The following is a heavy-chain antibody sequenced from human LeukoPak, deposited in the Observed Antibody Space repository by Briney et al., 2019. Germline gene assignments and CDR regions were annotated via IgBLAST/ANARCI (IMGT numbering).Heavy chain of an antibody. D-gene: IGHD3-10*01. CDR3: ARGQRVWFGELFVPHAFDI. J-gene: IGHJ3*02. CDR2: INHSGST. CDR1: GGSFSGYY. Sequence: SETLSLTCAVYGGSFSGYYWSWIRQPPGKGLEWIGEINHSGSTNHNPSLKSRVTISVDTSKNQFSLKLSSVTAADTAVYYCARGQRVWFGELFVPHAFDIWGQGTMVTVSS. V-gene: IGHV4-34*01.